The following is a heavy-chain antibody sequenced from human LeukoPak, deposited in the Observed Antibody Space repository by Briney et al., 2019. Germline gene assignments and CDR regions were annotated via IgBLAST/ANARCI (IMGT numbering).Heavy chain of an antibody. CDR2: IKQDGSEK. D-gene: IGHD2-2*01. Sequence: GGSLRLSCAASGFTFSSYWMGWVRQAPGKGLEWVANIKQDGSEKYYVDSVKGRFTISRDNAKNSLYLQINSLRAEDTAVYYCASYYATRVLGYWGQGTLVTVSS. J-gene: IGHJ4*02. CDR1: GFTFSSYW. CDR3: ASYYATRVLGY. V-gene: IGHV3-7*01.